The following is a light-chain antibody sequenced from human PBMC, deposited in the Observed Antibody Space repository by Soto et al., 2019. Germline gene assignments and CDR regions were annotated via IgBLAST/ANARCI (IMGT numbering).Light chain of an antibody. CDR2: AAS. CDR1: QSISTY. V-gene: IGKV1-39*01. Sequence: DFQITQSPSSLSASVGDRVTITCRASQSISTYLNWYQQKPGKAPKLLIYAASSLQSGVPSRFSGSGSGTDFTLTISSLQPEDFATYYCQQSYSTLYTFGQGTKVDIK. CDR3: QQSYSTLYT. J-gene: IGKJ2*01.